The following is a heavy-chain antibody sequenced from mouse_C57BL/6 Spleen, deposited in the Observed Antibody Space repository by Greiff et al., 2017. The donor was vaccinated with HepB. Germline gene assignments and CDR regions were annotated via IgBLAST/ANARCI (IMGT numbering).Heavy chain of an antibody. Sequence: EVKLMESGGDLVKPGGSLKLSCAASGFTFSSYGMSWVRQTPDKRLEWVATISSGGSYTYYPDSVKGRFTISRDNAKNTLYLQMSSLKSEDTAMYYCARRGVTQYYFDYWCQGTTLTVSS. CDR1: GFTFSSYG. D-gene: IGHD2-1*01. J-gene: IGHJ2*01. CDR3: ARRGVTQYYFDY. CDR2: ISSGGSYT. V-gene: IGHV5-6*02.